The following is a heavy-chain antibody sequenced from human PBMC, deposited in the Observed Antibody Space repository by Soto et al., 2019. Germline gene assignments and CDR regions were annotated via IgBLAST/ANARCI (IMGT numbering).Heavy chain of an antibody. Sequence: VSVQVSCKVSGYTLTELSMHWVRQAPGKGLEWMGGFDPEDGETIYAQRFQGRVTMTEDTSTDTAYMELSSLRSEDTAVYYCATGKKILLLWFGEVDIWGQGTMVTVSS. CDR2: FDPEDGET. CDR1: GYTLTELS. V-gene: IGHV1-24*01. J-gene: IGHJ3*02. CDR3: ATGKKILLLWFGEVDI. D-gene: IGHD3-10*01.